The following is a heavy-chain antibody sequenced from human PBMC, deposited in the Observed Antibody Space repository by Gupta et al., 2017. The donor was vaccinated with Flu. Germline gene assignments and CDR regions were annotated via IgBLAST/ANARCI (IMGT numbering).Heavy chain of an antibody. CDR1: GFTFSSYG. Sequence: QVQLVESGGGVVQPGRSLRLSCAASGFTFSSYGMHWVRQAPGKGLEWVAVIWYDESKKYYADYVKGRFTISRDNSKNTLYLQMNSLRAEDTAVYYGARDTSYDFWSGSHWFDPWGQGTLVTVSS. D-gene: IGHD3-3*01. CDR2: IWYDESKK. V-gene: IGHV3-33*01. CDR3: ARDTSYDFWSGSHWFDP. J-gene: IGHJ5*02.